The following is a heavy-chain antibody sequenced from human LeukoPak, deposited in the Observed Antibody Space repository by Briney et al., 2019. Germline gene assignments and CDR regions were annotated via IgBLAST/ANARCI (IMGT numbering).Heavy chain of an antibody. D-gene: IGHD5-24*01. CDR3: ARGDGYHFRYYFDY. J-gene: IGHJ4*02. V-gene: IGHV1-2*02. CDR1: GYTFTGYY. Sequence: GASVKVSCKASGYTFTGYYMHWVRQAPGQGLEWMGWINPNSGGTNYAQKFQGRVTMTRDTSISTAYMELSRPRSDDTAVYYCARGDGYHFRYYFDYWGQGTLVTVSS. CDR2: INPNSGGT.